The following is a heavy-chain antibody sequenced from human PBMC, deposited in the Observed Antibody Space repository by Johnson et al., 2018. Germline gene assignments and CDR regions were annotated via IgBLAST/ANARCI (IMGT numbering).Heavy chain of an antibody. J-gene: IGHJ5*01. V-gene: IGHV4-61*01. Sequence: QVQLQESGPGLVKPSETLSLTCTVSGGSVSSDSYFWSWIRQPPGKGLEWIGYISHSGSTNYNPSLKSRVTVSVDTSKNQFSLKLSSVTAADTAVYYWARTPDRGGFDSWGQGTLVAVSS. CDR3: ARTPDRGGFDS. CDR1: GGSVSSDSYF. CDR2: ISHSGST. D-gene: IGHD1-14*01.